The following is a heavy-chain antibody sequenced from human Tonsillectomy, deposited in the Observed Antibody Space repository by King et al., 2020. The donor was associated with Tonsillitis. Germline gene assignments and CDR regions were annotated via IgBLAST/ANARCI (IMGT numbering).Heavy chain of an antibody. CDR2: IVVGSENT. CDR3: AAEGTTSPLSPGSYYYYYSGMDV. J-gene: IGHJ6*02. Sequence: QVQLVESGPEVKKPGTSVKVSCTASGFTFTSSAVQWVRQARGQRLEWIGWIVVGSENTNYAQKFQERVTITRDMSTSTAYMELSSLRSEDTAVYYCAAEGTTSPLSPGSYYYYYSGMDVWGQGTTVTVSS. D-gene: IGHD2/OR15-2a*01. V-gene: IGHV1-58*01. CDR1: GFTFTSSA.